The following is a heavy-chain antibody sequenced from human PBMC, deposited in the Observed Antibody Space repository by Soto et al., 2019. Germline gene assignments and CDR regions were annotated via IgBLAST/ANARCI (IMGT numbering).Heavy chain of an antibody. D-gene: IGHD2-2*01. CDR2: ISYDGSNK. V-gene: IGHV3-30-3*01. CDR1: GFTFSSYA. Sequence: QVQLLESGGGVVQPGRSLRLSCAASGFTFSSYAMHWVSQAPGKGLEWVAVISYDGSNKYYADSVKGRFTISRDNSKNTLYLQMNSLRAEDTAVYYCARGDGGDIVLVPAAMIDYWGQGTLVTVSS. CDR3: ARGDGGDIVLVPAAMIDY. J-gene: IGHJ4*02.